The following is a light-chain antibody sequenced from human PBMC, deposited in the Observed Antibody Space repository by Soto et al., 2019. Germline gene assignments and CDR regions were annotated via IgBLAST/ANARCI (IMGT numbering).Light chain of an antibody. J-gene: IGKJ4*01. V-gene: IGKV3-11*01. CDR1: QSVSDY. CDR3: QQRVNWPPT. Sequence: VLTQSPARLSLSPGERATLSCRAGQSVSDYLAWYQQKPGQPPRLLFFDASTRATGVPDRFSAGGSGPDFTLSISSLEPEDFAVYYCQQRVNWPPTFGGGTKVEI. CDR2: DAS.